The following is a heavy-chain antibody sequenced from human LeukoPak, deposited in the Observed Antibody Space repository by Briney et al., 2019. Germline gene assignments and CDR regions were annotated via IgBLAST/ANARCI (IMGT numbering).Heavy chain of an antibody. Sequence: ASVKVSCKASGYTFTSYYMHWVRQAPGQGLEWMGGIIPIFGTANYAQKFQGRVTITADESTSTAYMELSSLRSEDTAVYYCARGEILEWLYYYWGQGTLVTVSS. V-gene: IGHV1-69*13. CDR2: IIPIFGTA. J-gene: IGHJ4*02. CDR3: ARGEILEWLYYY. D-gene: IGHD3-3*01. CDR1: GYTFTSYY.